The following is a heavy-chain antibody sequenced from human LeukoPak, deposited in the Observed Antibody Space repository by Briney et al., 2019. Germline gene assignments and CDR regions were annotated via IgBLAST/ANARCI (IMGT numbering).Heavy chain of an antibody. CDR2: ISYDGSNK. Sequence: PGGSLRLSCAASGFTFSRYAMHWVRQAPGKGLEWVAFISYDGSNKYYADSVKGRFTISRDNSKNTLYLQMNSLRPEDTAVYYCTRVEWLLGPFDYWGQGTLVTVSS. CDR3: TRVEWLLGPFDY. J-gene: IGHJ4*02. D-gene: IGHD5-12*01. CDR1: GFTFSRYA. V-gene: IGHV3-30-3*01.